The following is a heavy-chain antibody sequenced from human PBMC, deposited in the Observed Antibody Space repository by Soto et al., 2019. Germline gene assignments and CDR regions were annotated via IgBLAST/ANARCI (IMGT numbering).Heavy chain of an antibody. CDR1: GFSFSSYA. V-gene: IGHV3-30-3*01. Sequence: QVQLVESGGGVVQPGRSLRLSCAAPGFSFSSYAIHWDRQAAGKGLEWVVVISDDGVYKFYADSVKGRVTISRYNSKNILSMQVDSLRVEDTAVYYCARDKNPAMSPHYSGMDVWGQGTTVTVSS. D-gene: IGHD5-18*01. CDR3: ARDKNPAMSPHYSGMDV. CDR2: ISDDGVYK. J-gene: IGHJ6*02.